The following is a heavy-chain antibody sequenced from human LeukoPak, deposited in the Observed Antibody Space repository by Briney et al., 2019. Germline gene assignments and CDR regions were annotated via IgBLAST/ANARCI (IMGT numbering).Heavy chain of an antibody. CDR2: IFHSGST. V-gene: IGHV4-38-2*02. CDR1: GYSISNGYY. D-gene: IGHD7-27*01. CDR3: VRELLSGDPSIGN. Sequence: SETLSLTCTVSGYSISNGYYWGWIRQPPGKGLEWIGNIFHSGSTYYNPSLKSRVTISVDTSKNQFSLKLSSVTAADTAVYYCVRELLSGDPSIGNWGQGTLVTVSS. J-gene: IGHJ4*02.